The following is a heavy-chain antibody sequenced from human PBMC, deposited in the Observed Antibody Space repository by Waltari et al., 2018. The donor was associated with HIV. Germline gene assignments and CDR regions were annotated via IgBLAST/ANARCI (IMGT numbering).Heavy chain of an antibody. J-gene: IGHJ6*02. CDR3: ARDHATIFGGGGRDYGMDV. CDR2: INYSGST. Sequence: VQLQESGPGLVKPSQPLSLPCPVSGGSISSGGSYWSWIRQHPGKGLEWIGYINYSGSTYYNPSLKSRVTISVDTSKNQFSLKLSSVTAADTAVYYCARDHATIFGGGGRDYGMDVWGQGTTVTVSS. D-gene: IGHD3-3*01. V-gene: IGHV4-31*03. CDR1: GGSISSGGSY.